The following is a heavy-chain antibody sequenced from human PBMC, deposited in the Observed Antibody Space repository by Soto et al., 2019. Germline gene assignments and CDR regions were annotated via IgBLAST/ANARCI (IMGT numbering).Heavy chain of an antibody. CDR2: ISAYNGNT. D-gene: IGHD3-22*01. Sequence: ASVKVSCKASGYTFTSYGISWVRQAPGQGLEWMGWISAYNGNTNYAQKLQGRVTVTTDTSTSTAYMELRSLRSDDTAVYYCARDEGAYYYDSSGSPPGAFDIWGQGTMVTVSS. V-gene: IGHV1-18*04. CDR1: GYTFTSYG. J-gene: IGHJ3*02. CDR3: ARDEGAYYYDSSGSPPGAFDI.